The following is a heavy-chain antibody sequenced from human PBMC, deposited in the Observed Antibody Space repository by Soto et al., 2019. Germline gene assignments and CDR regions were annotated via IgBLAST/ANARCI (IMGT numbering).Heavy chain of an antibody. CDR1: GFTFSSYS. CDR2: ISSSSSTI. D-gene: IGHD3-10*01. CDR3: AREGTRGGFLIWFDP. V-gene: IGHV3-48*01. Sequence: EVQLVESGGGLVQPGGSLRLSCAASGFTFSSYSMNWVRQAPGKGLEWVSYISSSSSTIYYADSVKGRFTISRDNAKNSLYLQMNSLRAEDTAVYYCAREGTRGGFLIWFDPWGQGTLVTVSS. J-gene: IGHJ5*02.